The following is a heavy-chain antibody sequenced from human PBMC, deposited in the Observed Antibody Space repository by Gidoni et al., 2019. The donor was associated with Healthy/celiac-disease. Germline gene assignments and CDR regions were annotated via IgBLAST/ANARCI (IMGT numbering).Heavy chain of an antibody. CDR3: ARVLFGSRRTHFWSATTNWFDP. J-gene: IGHJ5*02. D-gene: IGHD3-3*02. CDR1: GGSVSSGSYY. V-gene: IGHV4-61*01. Sequence: QVQLQESGPGLVKPSETLSLTCTVSGGSVSSGSYYWSWIRQPPGKGLAWIGYIYYSGSTNYNPSLKCRVTISVDTSKNQFSLKLSSVTAADTAVYYCARVLFGSRRTHFWSATTNWFDPWGQGTLVTVSS. CDR2: IYYSGST.